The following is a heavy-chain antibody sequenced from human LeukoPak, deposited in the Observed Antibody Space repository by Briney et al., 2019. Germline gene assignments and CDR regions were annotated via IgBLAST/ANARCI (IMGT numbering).Heavy chain of an antibody. CDR3: ARSYGSGSYKWFDP. J-gene: IGHJ5*02. CDR2: IYHSGST. D-gene: IGHD3-10*01. V-gene: IGHV4-38-2*01. CDR1: GYSISSGYY. Sequence: SETLSLTCAVSGYSISSGYYWGWIRQPPGKGLEWIGSIYHSGSTYYNPSLKSRVTISVGTSKNQFSLKLSSVTAADTAVYYCARSYGSGSYKWFDPWGQGTLVTVSS.